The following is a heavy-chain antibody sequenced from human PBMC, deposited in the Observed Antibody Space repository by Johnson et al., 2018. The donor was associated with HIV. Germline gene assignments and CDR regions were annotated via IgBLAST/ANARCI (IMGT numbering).Heavy chain of an antibody. J-gene: IGHJ3*02. CDR2: ISWNSGSI. CDR1: GFTFSSYG. Sequence: VQVVESGGGVVQPGRSLRLSCAASGFTFSSYGMHWVRQAPGKGLEWVSGISWNSGSIGYADSVKGRFTISRDNAKNSLYLQMNSLRAEDTAVYYCAKVDTAMVNAFDIWGQGTMVTVSS. D-gene: IGHD5-18*01. V-gene: IGHV3-9*01. CDR3: AKVDTAMVNAFDI.